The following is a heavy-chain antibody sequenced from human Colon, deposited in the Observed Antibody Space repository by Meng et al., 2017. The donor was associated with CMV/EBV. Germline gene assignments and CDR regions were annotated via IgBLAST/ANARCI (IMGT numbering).Heavy chain of an antibody. CDR1: GDTFIAFG. CDR2: ISAYNGNT. CDR3: ATELSRGGY. Sequence: QVQLLQPGTEVQKPGVAVQVSCKAYGDTFIAFGISWVRQAPGQGLEWMGWISAYNGNTNYAPEFQGRVTLTTDTSTTTDTSTTTVYMELRSLRSDDTAIYYCATELSRGGYWGQGTLVTVSS. J-gene: IGHJ4*02. V-gene: IGHV1-18*01.